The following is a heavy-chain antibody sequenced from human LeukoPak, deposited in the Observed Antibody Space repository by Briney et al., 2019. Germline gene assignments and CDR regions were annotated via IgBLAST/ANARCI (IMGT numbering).Heavy chain of an antibody. CDR1: GGSISSDSNFF. D-gene: IGHD6-13*01. V-gene: IGHV4-39*01. J-gene: IGHJ4*02. CDR3: ARHRRISNWYVEF. CDR2: IYYSGTT. Sequence: PSETLSLTCTVSGGSISSDSNFFWGWIRQRPGKGLDWIGIIYYSGTTYYNPSLESRVTIFVDTSKNLISLRLTSVTAADTAVYHCARHRRISNWYVEFWGQGTLLTVSS.